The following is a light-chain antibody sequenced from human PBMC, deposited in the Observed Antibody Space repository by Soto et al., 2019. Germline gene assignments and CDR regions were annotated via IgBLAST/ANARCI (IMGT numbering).Light chain of an antibody. CDR2: LGS. CDR3: MQALQSPWT. CDR1: QSLLHSNGYNY. Sequence: DIVMTQSPLSLPVTPGEPASISCRSSQSLLHSNGYNYLDWYLQKPGQSPQLLIYLGSNRASGGPDRFSGSGSGTEFTLKISRVEAEDVWVYYCMQALQSPWTFGQGTKVEIK. J-gene: IGKJ1*01. V-gene: IGKV2-28*01.